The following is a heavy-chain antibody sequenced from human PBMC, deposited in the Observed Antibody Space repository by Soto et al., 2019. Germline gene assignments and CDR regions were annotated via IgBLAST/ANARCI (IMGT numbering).Heavy chain of an antibody. CDR1: GFTFNNYA. D-gene: IGHD2-15*01. V-gene: IGHV3-23*01. CDR2: ISGSGGST. Sequence: PVGFLRLSCAASGFTFNNYAMTWVRQAPGKGLEWVSVISGSGGSTHYADSVQGRFSISRDNSKNTVYLQMNSLGVEDTALYYCAKVIVVIAAAGDYFDSWGQGTLVTVSS. CDR3: AKVIVVIAAAGDYFDS. J-gene: IGHJ4*02.